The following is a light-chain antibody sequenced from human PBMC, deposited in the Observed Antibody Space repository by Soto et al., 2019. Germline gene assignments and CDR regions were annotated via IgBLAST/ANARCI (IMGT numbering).Light chain of an antibody. J-gene: IGKJ4*01. CDR2: GAS. Sequence: DIQMTQSPSSVSASVGDTVTITCRASQGVGVWLGWYQQKPGKAPHLLIYGASGLQVGVPSRFRGSVSGADFTLTISNLQHEDFATYYCQQAYSHPLTFGAGPKADIK. V-gene: IGKV1-12*01. CDR3: QQAYSHPLT. CDR1: QGVGVW.